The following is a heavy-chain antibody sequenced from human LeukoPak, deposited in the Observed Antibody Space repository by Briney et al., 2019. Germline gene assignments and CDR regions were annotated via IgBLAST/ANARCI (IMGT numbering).Heavy chain of an antibody. CDR1: GFTFSDAW. J-gene: IGHJ2*01. V-gene: IGHV3-15*01. Sequence: GGSLRLSCAASGFTFSDAWMSWVRQAPGKGLEWVGRIKSKTDPGTTDYAAPLKGRFTISRDDSKNTLYLQMNSLKTGDTAVYYCKTDFLSGTYQDWYFDLWGRGTLVTVSS. CDR2: IKSKTDPGTT. D-gene: IGHD1-26*01. CDR3: KTDFLSGTYQDWYFDL.